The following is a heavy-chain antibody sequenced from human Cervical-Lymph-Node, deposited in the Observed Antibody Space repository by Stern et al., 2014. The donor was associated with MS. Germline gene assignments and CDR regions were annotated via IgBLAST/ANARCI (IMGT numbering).Heavy chain of an antibody. CDR2: INPSGDSA. Sequence: QVQLVESGAEVKKPGASVKISCKASGYTFTNYYMHWVRQPPGQGLEWMGIINPSGDSASYAQKFEGRVTMTRDTSTSTVNMELSSLTSGDTAVYYCARLRGYNVLTGYLDYWGQGTLVTVSS. D-gene: IGHD3-9*01. CDR1: GYTFTNYY. J-gene: IGHJ4*02. CDR3: ARLRGYNVLTGYLDY. V-gene: IGHV1-46*01.